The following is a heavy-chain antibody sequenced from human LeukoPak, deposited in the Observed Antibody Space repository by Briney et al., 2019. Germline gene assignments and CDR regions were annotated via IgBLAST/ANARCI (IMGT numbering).Heavy chain of an antibody. V-gene: IGHV5-51*01. CDR1: GYTFTDYW. Sequence: GESLKISCKGSGYTFTDYWIGWVRQMPGKGLEWVGIIHPRDSDTIYSPSFQGQVTISADKSISTAYLQWGSLKATDTAMYYCARYSCSGGTCYPPPDWGQGTLVTVSS. J-gene: IGHJ4*02. D-gene: IGHD2-15*01. CDR3: ARYSCSGGTCYPPPD. CDR2: IHPRDSDT.